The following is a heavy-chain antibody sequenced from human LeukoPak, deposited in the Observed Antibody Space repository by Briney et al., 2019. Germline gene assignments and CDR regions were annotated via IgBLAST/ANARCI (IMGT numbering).Heavy chain of an antibody. CDR2: IKQDGSEK. D-gene: IGHD3-16*02. Sequence: PWGSLRLSCAASGFTFSSYWMSWVRQAPGKGLEWVANIKQDGSEKYYVDSVKGRFTISRDNAKNSLYLQMNSLRAEDTAVYYCARVMITFGGVIVTYYFDYWGQGTLVTVSS. V-gene: IGHV3-7*01. CDR3: ARVMITFGGVIVTYYFDY. CDR1: GFTFSSYW. J-gene: IGHJ4*02.